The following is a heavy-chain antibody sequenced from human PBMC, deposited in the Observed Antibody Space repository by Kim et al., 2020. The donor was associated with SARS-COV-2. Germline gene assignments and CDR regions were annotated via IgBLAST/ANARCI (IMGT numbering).Heavy chain of an antibody. CDR1: GFTFGDYA. CDR3: TRELRYSGYDGTLPFDY. Sequence: GGSLRLSCTASGFTFGDYAMSWFRQAPGKGLEWVGFIRSKAYGGTTEYAASVKGRFTISRDDSKSIAYLQMNSLKTEDTAVYYCTRELRYSGYDGTLPFDYWGQGTLVTVSS. D-gene: IGHD5-12*01. J-gene: IGHJ4*02. CDR2: IRSKAYGGTT. V-gene: IGHV3-49*03.